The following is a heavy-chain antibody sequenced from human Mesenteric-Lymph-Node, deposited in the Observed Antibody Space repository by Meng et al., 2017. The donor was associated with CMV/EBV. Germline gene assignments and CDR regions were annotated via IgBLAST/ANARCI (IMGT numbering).Heavy chain of an antibody. Sequence: GVSVSSDNYYWNWIRQPPGEGLECIGYISYIGSTTYNPSLKNRVTISLDTSKNQFSLNLRSVTTADTAVYYCARAGIPQTSGYFDLWGRGTLVTVSS. D-gene: IGHD2-2*02. CDR2: ISYIGST. J-gene: IGHJ2*01. V-gene: IGHV4-61*01. CDR3: ARAGIPQTSGYFDL. CDR1: GVSVSSDNYY.